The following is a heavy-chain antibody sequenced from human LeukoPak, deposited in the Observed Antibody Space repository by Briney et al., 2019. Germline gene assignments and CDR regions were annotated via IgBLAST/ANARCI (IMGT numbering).Heavy chain of an antibody. Sequence: SETLSLTCTVSGGSVSSGSYYWSWIRQPPGKGLEWIGYIYYSGSTNYNPSLKSRVTISVDTSKNQFSLKLSSVTAADTAVYYCARAKTSGYSSSLDYWGQGTLVTVSS. V-gene: IGHV4-61*01. D-gene: IGHD6-13*01. CDR2: IYYSGST. CDR3: ARAKTSGYSSSLDY. J-gene: IGHJ4*02. CDR1: GGSVSSGSYY.